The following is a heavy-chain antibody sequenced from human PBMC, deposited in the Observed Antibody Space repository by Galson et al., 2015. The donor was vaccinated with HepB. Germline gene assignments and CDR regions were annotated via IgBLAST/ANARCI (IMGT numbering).Heavy chain of an antibody. V-gene: IGHV3-23*01. J-gene: IGHJ4*02. Sequence: SLRLSCAASGFTFDTYAMTWVRQAPGKGLEWVSTISNSGGNTYHADPVKGRFTISRDNSKNTVYLQMSSLRAEDTATYLCAKSFQSGTKAFAYWGQGVLVTVSS. CDR3: AKSFQSGTKAFAY. D-gene: IGHD6-25*01. CDR1: GFTFDTYA. CDR2: ISNSGGNT.